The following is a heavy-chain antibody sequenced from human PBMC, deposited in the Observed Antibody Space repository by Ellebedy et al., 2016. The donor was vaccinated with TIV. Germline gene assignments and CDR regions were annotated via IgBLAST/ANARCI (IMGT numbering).Heavy chain of an antibody. CDR2: ISAYNGNT. CDR1: VYTFTSYG. Sequence: AASVKVSCKASVYTFTSYGISWVRQAPGQGLEWMGWISAYNGNTNYAQKLQGRVTITADKSTSTAYMELSSLRSEDTAVYYCATDSSGSYYLTFFDYWGQGTLVTVSS. CDR3: ATDSSGSYYLTFFDY. V-gene: IGHV1-18*01. J-gene: IGHJ4*02. D-gene: IGHD1-26*01.